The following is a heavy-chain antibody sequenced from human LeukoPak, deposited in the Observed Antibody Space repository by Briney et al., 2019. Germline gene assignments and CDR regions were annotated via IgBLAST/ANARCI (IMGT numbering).Heavy chain of an antibody. D-gene: IGHD6-13*01. CDR1: GYTFTSYG. Sequence: ASVKVSCKASGYTFTSYGISWVRQAPGQGLEWMGWISAYNGNTNYAQKLQGRVTMTTDTSTSTAYMELRSLRSDDTAVYYCAAYSSSWTAEYFQHWGQGTLVTVSS. V-gene: IGHV1-18*01. CDR2: ISAYNGNT. CDR3: AAYSSSWTAEYFQH. J-gene: IGHJ1*01.